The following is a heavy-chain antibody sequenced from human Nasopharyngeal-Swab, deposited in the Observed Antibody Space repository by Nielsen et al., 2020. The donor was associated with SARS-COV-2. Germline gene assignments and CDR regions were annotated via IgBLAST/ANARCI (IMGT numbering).Heavy chain of an antibody. CDR1: GFIFSNYA. Sequence: GESLKISYAASGFIFSNYAMQWVRQAPGKGPEWVAFLRYDESNKRYADSVKGRFTISRDNSKNALYLEMNSLRAEDTAVYYCAKEECTGISCIRGFDYWGQGTLVTVSS. CDR3: AKEECTGISCIRGFDY. CDR2: LRYDESNK. J-gene: IGHJ4*02. D-gene: IGHD2-2*01. V-gene: IGHV3-30*02.